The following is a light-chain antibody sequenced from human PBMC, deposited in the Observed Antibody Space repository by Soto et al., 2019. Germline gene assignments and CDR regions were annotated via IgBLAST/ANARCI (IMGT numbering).Light chain of an antibody. CDR3: SSYTTSSTPVVV. V-gene: IGLV2-14*01. CDR1: SSDVGGYNY. CDR2: DVS. Sequence: QSVLTQPASVSGSPGQSITISCTGTSSDVGGYNYVSWYQQHPGKAPKLIIYDVSNRPSGVSNRFSGSKYGNTASLTISGLQAEDEADYYCSSYTTSSTPVVVFGGGTKLTVL. J-gene: IGLJ2*01.